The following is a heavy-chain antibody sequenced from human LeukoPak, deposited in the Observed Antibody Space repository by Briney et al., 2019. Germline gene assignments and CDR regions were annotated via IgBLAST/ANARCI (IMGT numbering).Heavy chain of an antibody. J-gene: IGHJ4*02. CDR2: IYHSGST. CDR3: ARARARYSSSWSPTSGVDY. D-gene: IGHD6-13*01. V-gene: IGHV4-4*02. Sequence: PSETLSLTCAVSGGSISSSNWWSWVRQPPGKGLEWIGEIYHSGSTNYNPSLKSRVTISVDKSKNQFSLKLSSVTAADTAVYYCARARARYSSSWSPTSGVDYWGQGTLVTVSS. CDR1: GGSISSSNW.